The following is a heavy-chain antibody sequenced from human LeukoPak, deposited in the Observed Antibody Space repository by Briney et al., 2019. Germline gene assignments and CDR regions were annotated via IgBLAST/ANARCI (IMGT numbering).Heavy chain of an antibody. Sequence: SETLSLTCTVSGGSIGSYYWSWIRQPAGKGLEWIGRIYTSGSTNYNPSLMSRVTMSVDTSKNQFSLKLSSVTAADTAVYYCARAVSEYTYGTRFDHWGPGTLVTVSS. CDR3: ARAVSEYTYGTRFDH. D-gene: IGHD5-18*01. J-gene: IGHJ4*02. CDR1: GGSIGSYY. V-gene: IGHV4-4*07. CDR2: IYTSGST.